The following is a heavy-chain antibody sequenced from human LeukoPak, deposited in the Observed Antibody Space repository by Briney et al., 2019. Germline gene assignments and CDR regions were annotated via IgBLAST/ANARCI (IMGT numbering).Heavy chain of an antibody. V-gene: IGHV3-66*01. CDR2: IYSGGST. J-gene: IGHJ4*02. Sequence: GGSLRLSCAASGFTVSSNYMSWVRQAPGKGLEWVSVIYSGGSTYYADSVKGRFTISRDNPKNTLYLQMNSLRAEDTAVYYCARVVEGYYFDYWGQGTLATVSS. D-gene: IGHD3-10*01. CDR3: ARVVEGYYFDY. CDR1: GFTVSSNY.